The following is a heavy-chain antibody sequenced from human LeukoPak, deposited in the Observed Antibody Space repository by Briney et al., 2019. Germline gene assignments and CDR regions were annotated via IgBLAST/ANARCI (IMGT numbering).Heavy chain of an antibody. CDR3: AKAHCSSTSCSRGYFDL. CDR2: ISGSGDST. J-gene: IGHJ2*01. D-gene: IGHD2-2*01. Sequence: PGGSLRLSCAASGFTFSSYAMSWVRQAPGKGLEWVSAISGSGDSTYYADSVKGRFTSSRDNSKNTLYLQMNSLRAEDTAVYYCAKAHCSSTSCSRGYFDLWGRGTLVTVSS. V-gene: IGHV3-23*01. CDR1: GFTFSSYA.